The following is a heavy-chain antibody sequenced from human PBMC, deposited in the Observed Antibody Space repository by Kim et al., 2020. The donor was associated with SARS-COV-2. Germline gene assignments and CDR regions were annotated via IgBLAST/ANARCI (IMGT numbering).Heavy chain of an antibody. V-gene: IGHV4-4*07. CDR3: APHRYYYDSSGYYYEEY. CDR2: IYTSGST. CDR1: GGSISSYY. J-gene: IGHJ4*02. Sequence: SETLSLTCTVSGGSISSYYWSWIRQPAGKGLEWIGRIYTSGSTNYNPSLKSRVTMSVDTSKNQFSLKLSSVTAADTAVYYCAPHRYYYDSSGYYYEEYWGQGTLVTVSS. D-gene: IGHD3-22*01.